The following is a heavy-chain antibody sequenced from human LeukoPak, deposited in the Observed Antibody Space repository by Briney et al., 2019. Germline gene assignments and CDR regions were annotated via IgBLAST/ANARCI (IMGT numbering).Heavy chain of an antibody. Sequence: PSETLSLTCTVSNGSISSGNFYWGYLRQPPGKGLEWIGSIYYTGSTYYNPSLKSRITISVDTSRNQFSLNLRSVTAADTAVYYCARGSGWPHYFDSWGQGTLVTVSS. CDR2: IYYTGST. J-gene: IGHJ4*02. CDR1: NGSISSGNFY. CDR3: ARGSGWPHYFDS. V-gene: IGHV4-39*07. D-gene: IGHD6-19*01.